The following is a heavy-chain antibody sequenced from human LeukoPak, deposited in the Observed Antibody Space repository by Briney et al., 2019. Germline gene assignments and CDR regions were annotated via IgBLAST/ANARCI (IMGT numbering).Heavy chain of an antibody. D-gene: IGHD2-2*01. CDR3: ATSSRILPAASLDY. Sequence: ETLSLTCAVYGGPFTTYYWSWIRQPPGKGLEWVSSISGSGGSTYYADSVKGRFTISRDNSKNTLYLQMNSLRADDTAVYYCATSSRILPAASLDYWGQGALVTVSS. J-gene: IGHJ4*02. CDR1: GGPFTTYY. V-gene: IGHV3-23*01. CDR2: ISGSGGST.